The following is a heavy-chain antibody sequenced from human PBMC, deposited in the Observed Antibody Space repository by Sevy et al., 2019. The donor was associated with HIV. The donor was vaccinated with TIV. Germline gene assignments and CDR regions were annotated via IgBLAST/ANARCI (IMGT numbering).Heavy chain of an antibody. CDR2: IHYSGTT. D-gene: IGHD3-22*01. Sequence: SETLSLTCTVSGGSISSGSYFWTWIRQHPGKGLEWIGYIHYSGTTYYNPSLKSRLTISVDPSKNEFSLKLNSVTAADTAMYYCARQYYYDTSGFYWYFDLWGRGTLVTVSS. CDR1: GGSISSGSYF. V-gene: IGHV4-31*03. CDR3: ARQYYYDTSGFYWYFDL. J-gene: IGHJ2*01.